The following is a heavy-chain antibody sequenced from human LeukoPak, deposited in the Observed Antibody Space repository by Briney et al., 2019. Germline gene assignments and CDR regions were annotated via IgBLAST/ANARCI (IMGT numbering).Heavy chain of an antibody. V-gene: IGHV4-39*01. CDR2: IYYSGST. CDR1: GGSISSSSYY. CDR3: ARHEYSLNYYDSSGYYYEYFQH. Sequence: SETLSLTCTVSGGSISSSSYYWGWIRQPPGKGLEWIGSIYYSGSTYYNPSLKSRVTISVDTSKNQFSLKLSSVTAADTAVYYCARHEYSLNYYDSSGYYYEYFQHWGQGTLVTVSS. J-gene: IGHJ1*01. D-gene: IGHD3-22*01.